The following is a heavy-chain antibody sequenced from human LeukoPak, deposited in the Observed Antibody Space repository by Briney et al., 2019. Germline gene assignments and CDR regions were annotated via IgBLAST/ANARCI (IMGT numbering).Heavy chain of an antibody. CDR2: INPNSGGT. D-gene: IGHD3-22*01. Sequence: ASVKVSCKASGYTFTGYYMHWVRQAPGQGLEWMGWINPNSGGTNYAQKFKGWVTMTRDTSISTAYMELSRLRSDDTAVYYCARGGAMIVVQDAFDIWGQGTMVTVSS. J-gene: IGHJ3*02. CDR1: GYTFTGYY. CDR3: ARGGAMIVVQDAFDI. V-gene: IGHV1-2*04.